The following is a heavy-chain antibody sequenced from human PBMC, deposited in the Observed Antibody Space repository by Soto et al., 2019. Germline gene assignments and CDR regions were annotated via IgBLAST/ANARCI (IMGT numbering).Heavy chain of an antibody. D-gene: IGHD3-16*01. Sequence: TLSLTCTVSGGSISSGCYYWSWIRQHPGKGLEWIGYIYYSGSTYYYSTSLKTRLTISKDTSKNQVVLTMTNMDPVDTATYYCARIQGDSKEMAYTYPHYGMDVWGQGTTVTVSS. J-gene: IGHJ6*02. CDR1: GGSISSGCYY. CDR2: IYYSGSTY. V-gene: IGHV2-70*01. CDR3: ARIQGDSKEMAYTYPHYGMDV.